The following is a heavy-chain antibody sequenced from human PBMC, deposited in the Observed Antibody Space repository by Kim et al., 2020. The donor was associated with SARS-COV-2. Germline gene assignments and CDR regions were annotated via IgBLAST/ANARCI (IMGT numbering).Heavy chain of an antibody. D-gene: IGHD5-12*01. J-gene: IGHJ4*02. V-gene: IGHV4-34*01. Sequence: NYNPALKSRVTISVDTSKNQVSLKLNSVTAADTAVYYCARSRDGYPFDYWGQGTLVTVSS. CDR3: ARSRDGYPFDY.